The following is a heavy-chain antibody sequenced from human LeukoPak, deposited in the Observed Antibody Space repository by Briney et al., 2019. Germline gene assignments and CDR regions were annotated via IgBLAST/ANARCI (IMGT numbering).Heavy chain of an antibody. J-gene: IGHJ4*02. CDR1: GGTFSSYA. D-gene: IGHD1-1*01. V-gene: IGHV1-69*05. Sequence: SVKVSCKASGGTFSSYAISWVRQAPGQGLEWMGGIIPIFGTANYAQKFQGRVTITTDESTSTAYMALTSLRSADTAVYYCARGYSPTLRTTGNDYWGQGTLVTVSS. CDR3: ARGYSPTLRTTGNDY. CDR2: IIPIFGTA.